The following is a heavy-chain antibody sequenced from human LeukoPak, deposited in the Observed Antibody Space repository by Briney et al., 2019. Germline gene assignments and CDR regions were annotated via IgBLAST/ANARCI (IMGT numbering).Heavy chain of an antibody. CDR2: INHSGST. Sequence: GSLRLSCAASGFTFSRYWMHWVRQAPGKGLEWIGEINHSGSTNYNPSLKSRVTISVDTSKNQFSLKLSSVTAADTAVYYCARDFYYDSSGYSTPTFDYWGQGTLVTVSS. CDR3: ARDFYYDSSGYSTPTFDY. J-gene: IGHJ4*02. D-gene: IGHD3-22*01. V-gene: IGHV4-34*01. CDR1: GFTFSRYW.